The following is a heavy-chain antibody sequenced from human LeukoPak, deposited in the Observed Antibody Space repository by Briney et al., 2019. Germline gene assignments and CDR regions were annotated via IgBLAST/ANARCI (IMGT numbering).Heavy chain of an antibody. D-gene: IGHD3-22*01. Sequence: SETLSLTCAVYGGSFSGYYWSWIRQPPGKGLEWIGEINHSGSTNYNPSLKSRVTISVDTSKNQFSLKLSSVTAADTVVYYCARGGGSSGYYYYWGQGTLVTVSS. CDR2: INHSGST. CDR1: GGSFSGYY. J-gene: IGHJ4*02. CDR3: ARGGGSSGYYYY. V-gene: IGHV4-34*01.